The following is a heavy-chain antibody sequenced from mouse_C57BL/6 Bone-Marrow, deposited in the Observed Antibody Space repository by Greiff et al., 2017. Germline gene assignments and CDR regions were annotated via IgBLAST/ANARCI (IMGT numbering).Heavy chain of an antibody. Sequence: VHLVESGPGLVAPSHSLSITCTVSGFSLTSYGVDWVRQPPGKGLEWLGVIWGGGSTNYNSALMSRLSISKDNSKSQVYLKMNSLQTDDTAMYYCDKHSYYYGSSGAFYYYAMDYWGQGTSATVSS. CDR2: IWGGGST. J-gene: IGHJ4*01. CDR3: DKHSYYYGSSGAFYYYAMDY. D-gene: IGHD1-1*01. CDR1: GFSLTSYG. V-gene: IGHV2-9*01.